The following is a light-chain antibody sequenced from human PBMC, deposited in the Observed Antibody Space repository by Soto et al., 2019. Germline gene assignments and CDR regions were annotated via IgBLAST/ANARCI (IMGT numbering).Light chain of an antibody. CDR1: LSVSNNY. CDR3: QQYATSPLT. J-gene: IGKJ1*01. Sequence: EIVLTHFPGTLSLSPGERATLSCRARLSVSNNYLDWYQQKPGQAPRLVILGASNRATGIPDRFSASGSGTEFTLTISRLKHEDVAVYYCQQYATSPLTIGHGTKV. CDR2: GAS. V-gene: IGKV3-20*01.